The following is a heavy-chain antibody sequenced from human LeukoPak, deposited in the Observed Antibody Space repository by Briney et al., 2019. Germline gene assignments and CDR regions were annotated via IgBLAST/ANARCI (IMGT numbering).Heavy chain of an antibody. CDR2: TSYDGSNK. Sequence: GGSLRLSCAASGFTFSSYAMHWVRQAPGKGLEWVAVTSYDGSNKYYADSVKGRFTISRDNSKNTLYLQMNSLRAEDTAVYYCARVLYCSGGSCSDYYYGMDVWGQGTTVTVSS. J-gene: IGHJ6*02. CDR3: ARVLYCSGGSCSDYYYGMDV. D-gene: IGHD2-15*01. CDR1: GFTFSSYA. V-gene: IGHV3-30*04.